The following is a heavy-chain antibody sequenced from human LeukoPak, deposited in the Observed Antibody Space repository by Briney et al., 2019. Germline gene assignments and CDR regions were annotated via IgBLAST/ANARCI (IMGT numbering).Heavy chain of an antibody. J-gene: IGHJ4*02. V-gene: IGHV4-31*03. D-gene: IGHD3-22*01. CDR3: ARGNSGYYSYYFDY. Sequence: SQTLSLTCTVSGGSISSGGYYWSWIRQHPGKGLEWIGYIYYSGSTYYNPSLKSRVTISVDTSKNQFSLKLSSVTAADTAVYYCARGNSGYYSYYFDYWGQGTLVAVSS. CDR1: GGSISSGGYY. CDR2: IYYSGST.